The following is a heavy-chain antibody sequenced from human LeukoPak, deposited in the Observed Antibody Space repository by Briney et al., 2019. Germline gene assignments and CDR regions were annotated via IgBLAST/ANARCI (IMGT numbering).Heavy chain of an antibody. D-gene: IGHD4-11*01. Sequence: SETLSLTCTVSGGSISSYYWSWIRQPPGKGLEWIGYIYYSGSTNYNPSLKSRVTISVDTSKNQFSLKLSSVTAADTAVYYCARVSGTTVTSYYFDYWGQGTLVTVSS. CDR1: GGSISSYY. J-gene: IGHJ4*02. CDR3: ARVSGTTVTSYYFDY. V-gene: IGHV4-59*12. CDR2: IYYSGST.